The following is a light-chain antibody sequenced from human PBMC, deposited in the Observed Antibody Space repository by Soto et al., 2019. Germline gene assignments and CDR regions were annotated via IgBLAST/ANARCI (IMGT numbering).Light chain of an antibody. Sequence: DIQMTQSPSSLSASVGDRVTITCRASRGIRNDLGWYQQKPGKAPKLLIYKASTLKSGVPSRFSGSGSGTEFTLTISSLLPDDFATYYCQHYNSYSEAFGQGTKVDIK. CDR2: KAS. V-gene: IGKV1-5*03. CDR1: RGIRND. CDR3: QHYNSYSEA. J-gene: IGKJ1*01.